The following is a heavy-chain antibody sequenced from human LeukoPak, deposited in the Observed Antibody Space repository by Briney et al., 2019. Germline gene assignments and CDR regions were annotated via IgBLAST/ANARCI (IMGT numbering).Heavy chain of an antibody. CDR3: AKSPAVDAAFDI. V-gene: IGHV3-23*01. CDR1: GFTVSNNY. D-gene: IGHD4-23*01. Sequence: GGSLRLSCAASGFTVSNNYMSWVRQAPGKGLEWVSAISGSGGSTYYADSVKGRFTISRDNSKNTLYLQMNSLRAEDTAVYYCAKSPAVDAAFDIWGQGTMVTVSS. J-gene: IGHJ3*02. CDR2: ISGSGGST.